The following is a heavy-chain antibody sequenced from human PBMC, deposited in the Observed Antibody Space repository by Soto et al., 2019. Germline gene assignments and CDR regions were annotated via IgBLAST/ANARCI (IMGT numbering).Heavy chain of an antibody. CDR1: GGTFSSYA. J-gene: IGHJ6*02. V-gene: IGHV1-69*01. CDR2: IIPIFGTA. Sequence: QVQRVQSGAEVKKPGSSVKVSCKASGGTFSSYAISWVRQAPGQGLEWMGGIIPIFGTANYAQKFQGRVTITADESTSTAYMELSSLRPEDTAVYYCASAEVATIPPDYGMAVWGQGTTVTVSS. D-gene: IGHD5-12*01. CDR3: ASAEVATIPPDYGMAV.